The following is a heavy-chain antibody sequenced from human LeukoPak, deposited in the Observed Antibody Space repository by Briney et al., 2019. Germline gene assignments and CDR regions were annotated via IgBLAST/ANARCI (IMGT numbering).Heavy chain of an antibody. D-gene: IGHD6-19*01. J-gene: IGHJ4*02. CDR2: TNAYNGFT. CDR1: GYTFSSYG. Sequence: GASVKVSCKASGYTFSSYGISWVRQAPGQGLEGMGWTNAYNGFTDYARSLQGRVTITTDTSTSTAYMEMRSLRTDDTAVYYCARVKKEQWLANYFDNWGQGTLVTVSS. CDR3: ARVKKEQWLANYFDN. V-gene: IGHV1-18*04.